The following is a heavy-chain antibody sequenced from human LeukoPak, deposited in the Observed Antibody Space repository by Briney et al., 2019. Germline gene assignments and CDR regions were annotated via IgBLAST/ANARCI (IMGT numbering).Heavy chain of an antibody. D-gene: IGHD3-10*01. CDR1: GFTFSNYA. Sequence: GGSLRLSCRASGFTFSNYAMNCVRQTPGKGLEWVSSLTGNSNNPNYADSVKGRFTISRDNSKNTLYLQMNSLRAEDTALYSCAKCAKTTEGGSFWCNWFDTWGQGTLVIVSS. J-gene: IGHJ5*02. V-gene: IGHV3-23*01. CDR3: AKCAKTTEGGSFWCNWFDT. CDR2: LTGNSNNP.